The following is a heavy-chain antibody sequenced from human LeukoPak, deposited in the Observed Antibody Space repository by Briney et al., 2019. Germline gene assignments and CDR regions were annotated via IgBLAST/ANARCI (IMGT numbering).Heavy chain of an antibody. V-gene: IGHV1-18*01. D-gene: IGHD2-15*01. J-gene: IGHJ3*02. Sequence: ASVKVSCKASGYTFTSYGISWVRQAPGQGLEWMGWISAYNGNTNHAQMLQGRVTMTTDTSTSTAYMELRSLRSDDTAVYYCASCSGGSCYPDAFDIWGQGTMVTVSS. CDR3: ASCSGGSCYPDAFDI. CDR1: GYTFTSYG. CDR2: ISAYNGNT.